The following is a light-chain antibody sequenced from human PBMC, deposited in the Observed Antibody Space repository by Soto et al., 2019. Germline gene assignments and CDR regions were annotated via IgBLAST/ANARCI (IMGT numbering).Light chain of an antibody. CDR3: QQYGSSGT. CDR2: GAS. Sequence: DIVLTQSPGTLSLSPGERATLSCRASQSVSNNYLAWYQQKPGQATTLLIYGASNSATGIPERFSGSGSGTVCTFTISRLAPEDFAVYYCQQYGSSGTFGQGNKVEIK. CDR1: QSVSNNY. J-gene: IGKJ1*01. V-gene: IGKV3-20*01.